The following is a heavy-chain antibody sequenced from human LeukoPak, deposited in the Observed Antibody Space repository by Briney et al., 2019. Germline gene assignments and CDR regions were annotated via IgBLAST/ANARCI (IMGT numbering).Heavy chain of an antibody. CDR3: ARYMDYYDSYFDY. V-gene: IGHV1-24*01. D-gene: IGHD3-22*01. CDR1: RYTLTELS. CDR2: FDPENGET. J-gene: IGHJ4*02. Sequence: ASVKVSCKVSRYTLTELSMHWVRQAPGKGLEWMGGFDPENGETIYAQKFQGRVTITADKSTSTAYMELSSLRSADTAVYYCARYMDYYDSYFDYWGQGTLVTVSS.